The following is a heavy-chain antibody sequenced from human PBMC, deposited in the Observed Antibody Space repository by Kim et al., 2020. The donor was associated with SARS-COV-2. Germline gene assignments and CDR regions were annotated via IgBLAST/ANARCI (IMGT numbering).Heavy chain of an antibody. CDR3: ARSAYYYDTSGFRVGNYFDP. J-gene: IGHJ5*02. D-gene: IGHD3-22*01. CDR1: GGSISSGTYS. Sequence: SETLSLTCTVSGGSISSGTYSWDWIRQPPGKGLEWIGSMYSSGSTYYNPSLMSRVTISVDTSKNNFSLRLSSVTATDTAVFYCARSAYYYDTSGFRVGNYFDPWGQGTLVTVSS. V-gene: IGHV4-39*02. CDR2: MYSSGST.